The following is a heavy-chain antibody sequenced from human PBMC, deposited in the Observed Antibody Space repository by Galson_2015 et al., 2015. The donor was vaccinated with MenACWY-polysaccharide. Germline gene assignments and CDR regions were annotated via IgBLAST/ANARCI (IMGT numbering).Heavy chain of an antibody. Sequence: SLRLSCAASGFTFRSYAMSWVRQAPGKGLEWVSTTSGNGAKTFYTDSVKGRFPISRDNSKNTLYLQMNRLRPEDTAIYYCAKEQWGSNEYWGQGTLVTVSA. CDR2: TSGNGAKT. CDR3: AKEQWGSNEY. CDR1: GFTFRSYA. D-gene: IGHD6-13*01. V-gene: IGHV3-23*01. J-gene: IGHJ4*02.